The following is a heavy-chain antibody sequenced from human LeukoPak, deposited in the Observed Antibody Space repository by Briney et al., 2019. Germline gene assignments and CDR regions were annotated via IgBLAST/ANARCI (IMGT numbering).Heavy chain of an antibody. D-gene: IGHD6-13*01. CDR2: ITSRGSTI. CDR1: GFTFSSYG. CDR3: ARWLRGIADEDGVDV. Sequence: GGSLRLSCAASGFTFSSYGMNWVRRAPGKGLEWVSYITSRGSTIYHADSVKGRFTISRDNAKNSLYLQMNSLRAEDTAVYYCARWLRGIADEDGVDVWGQGTTVTVSS. V-gene: IGHV3-48*04. J-gene: IGHJ6*02.